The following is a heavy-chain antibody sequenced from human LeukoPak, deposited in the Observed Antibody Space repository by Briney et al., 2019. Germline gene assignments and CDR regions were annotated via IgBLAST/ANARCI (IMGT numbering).Heavy chain of an antibody. V-gene: IGHV3-23*01. J-gene: IGHJ4*02. CDR3: AKDHCTITTCSFDS. D-gene: IGHD2-2*01. Sequence: GGSLRLSCAASGFTFSSYAMSWVRQAPGKGLEWVSGISGSGDTTYYADSVKGRFTISRDNSNNTLYLQMNILRAEDTAVYYCAKDHCTITTCSFDSWGQGTLVTVSS. CDR2: ISGSGDTT. CDR1: GFTFSSYA.